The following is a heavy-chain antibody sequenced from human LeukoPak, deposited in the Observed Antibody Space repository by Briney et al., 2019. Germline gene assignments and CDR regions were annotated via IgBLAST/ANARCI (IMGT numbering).Heavy chain of an antibody. CDR3: ARDKPSGKGAFDI. CDR2: INHSGST. CDR1: GGSFSGYY. Sequence: SETLSLTCAVYGGSFSGYYWSWIRQPPGKGLEWIGEINHSGSTNYNPSLKSRVTISVDTSKNQFSLKLSSVTAADTAVYYCARDKPSGKGAFDIWGQGTMVTVSS. V-gene: IGHV4-34*01. J-gene: IGHJ3*02.